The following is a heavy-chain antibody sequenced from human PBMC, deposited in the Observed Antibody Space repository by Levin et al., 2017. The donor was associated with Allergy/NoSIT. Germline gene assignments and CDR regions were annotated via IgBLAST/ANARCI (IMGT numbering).Heavy chain of an antibody. Sequence: GESLKISCAASGFTFSSYGMHWVRQAPGKGLEWVAVISYDGSNKYYADSVKGRFTISRDNSKNTLYLQMNSLRAEDTAVYYCAKAYYDSSGYNYGMDVWGQGTTVTVSS. CDR1: GFTFSSYG. CDR3: AKAYYDSSGYNYGMDV. J-gene: IGHJ6*02. V-gene: IGHV3-30*18. CDR2: ISYDGSNK. D-gene: IGHD3-22*01.